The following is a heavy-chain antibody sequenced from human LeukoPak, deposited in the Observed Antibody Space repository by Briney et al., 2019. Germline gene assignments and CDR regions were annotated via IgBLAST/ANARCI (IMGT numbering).Heavy chain of an antibody. Sequence: SETLSLTCTVSGGSISSYYWSWIRQPPGKGLEWIGYIYYSGSTNYNPSLKSRVTISVDTSKNQFSLKLSSVTAADTAVYYCARDQDWFDPWGQGTLVTVSS. CDR3: ARDQDWFDP. CDR1: GGSISSYY. J-gene: IGHJ5*02. V-gene: IGHV4-59*01. CDR2: IYYSGST.